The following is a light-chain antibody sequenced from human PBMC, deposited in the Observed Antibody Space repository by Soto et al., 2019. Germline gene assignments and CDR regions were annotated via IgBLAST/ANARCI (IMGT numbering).Light chain of an antibody. CDR2: GNI. Sequence: QSVLTQPPSVSGAPGQRVTISCTGSSSNIGAGYDVHWYQQLPGRAPKLLIYGNINRPSGVPDRFSGSKSGTSASLAITGLHAEDEADYYCQSYDSSLSGFYVFGTGTKLTVL. V-gene: IGLV1-40*01. J-gene: IGLJ1*01. CDR1: SSNIGAGYD. CDR3: QSYDSSLSGFYV.